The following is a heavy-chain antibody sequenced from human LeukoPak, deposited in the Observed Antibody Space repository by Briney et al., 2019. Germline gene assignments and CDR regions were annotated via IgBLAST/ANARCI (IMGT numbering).Heavy chain of an antibody. J-gene: IGHJ4*02. CDR3: AGEVLRFDF. CDR1: GYTFNTHS. Sequence: ASVKISCKPSGYTFNTHSITWVRQAPGQGLEWMGWINTDTGTPTYAQGFTGRFVFSLDTSVSTAYLQINSLKTEDTAVYYCAGEVLRFDFWGQGTLVAVSS. D-gene: IGHD4-17*01. V-gene: IGHV7-4-1*02. CDR2: INTDTGTP.